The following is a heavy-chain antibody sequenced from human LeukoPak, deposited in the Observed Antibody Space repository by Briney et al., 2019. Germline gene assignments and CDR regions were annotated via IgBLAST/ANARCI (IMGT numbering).Heavy chain of an antibody. V-gene: IGHV3-23*01. CDR1: GFTFSSYA. CDR2: ISGSGGST. D-gene: IGHD2-15*01. Sequence: PGGSLRLSCAASGFTFSSYAMSWVRQAPGKGLEWVSAISGSGGSTYYADSVKGRFTISRDSSKNTLYLQMNSLRAEDTAVYYCAKISGNCSGGSCYYWGQGTLVTVSS. J-gene: IGHJ4*02. CDR3: AKISGNCSGGSCYY.